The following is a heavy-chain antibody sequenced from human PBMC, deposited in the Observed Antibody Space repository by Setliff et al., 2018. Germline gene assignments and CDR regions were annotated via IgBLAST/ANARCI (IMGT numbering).Heavy chain of an antibody. J-gene: IGHJ4*02. CDR1: GITFDAFG. Sequence: PGGSLRLSCAASGITFDAFGMSWVRQAPGKGLEWVSGMNGDGSSVGYADSVKGRFTIARDNAQNSLYLQMDSLRAEDTAVYYCGTVFEHWGQGALVTVSS. V-gene: IGHV3-20*04. CDR3: GTVFEH. CDR2: MNGDGSSV.